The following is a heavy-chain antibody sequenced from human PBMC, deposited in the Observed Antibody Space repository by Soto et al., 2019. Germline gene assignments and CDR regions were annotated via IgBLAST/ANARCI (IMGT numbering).Heavy chain of an antibody. J-gene: IGHJ6*02. D-gene: IGHD6-13*01. V-gene: IGHV4-61*01. CDR2: IYYTGST. CDR3: ASSNIAAAGFYYYGMDV. CDR1: GGSVSSGTYY. Sequence: PSETLSLTCTVPGGSVSSGTYYWNWIRQPPGKGLEWIGYIYYTGSTNYNPSLKSRVTISVDTSKNQFSLKLSSVTAADTAVYYCASSNIAAAGFYYYGMDVWGRGTTVTVSS.